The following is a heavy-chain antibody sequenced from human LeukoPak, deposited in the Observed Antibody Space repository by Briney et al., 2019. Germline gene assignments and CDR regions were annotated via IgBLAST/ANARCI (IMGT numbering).Heavy chain of an antibody. CDR1: GGSISSGDYC. Sequence: SETLSLTCTVSGGSISSGDYCWSWIRQPPGKGLEWIGYIYYSGSTYYNPSLKSRVTISVDTSKNQFSLKLSSVTAADTAVYYCARGDPRQLVWVDYWGQGTLVTVSS. CDR3: ARGDPRQLVWVDY. J-gene: IGHJ4*02. D-gene: IGHD6-13*01. CDR2: IYYSGST. V-gene: IGHV4-30-4*01.